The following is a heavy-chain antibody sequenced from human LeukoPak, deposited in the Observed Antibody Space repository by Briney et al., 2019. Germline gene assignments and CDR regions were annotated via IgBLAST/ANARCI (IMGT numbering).Heavy chain of an antibody. CDR3: ARAVGGSYSGYDYGDY. J-gene: IGHJ4*02. CDR1: GFTFDDYG. Sequence: GGSLRLXCAASGFTFDDYGMSWVRQAPGKGLEWVSGINWNGGSTGYADSVKGRLTISRDNAKNSLYLQMNSLRAEDTALYYCARAVGGSYSGYDYGDYWGQGTLVTVSS. V-gene: IGHV3-20*04. CDR2: INWNGGST. D-gene: IGHD5-12*01.